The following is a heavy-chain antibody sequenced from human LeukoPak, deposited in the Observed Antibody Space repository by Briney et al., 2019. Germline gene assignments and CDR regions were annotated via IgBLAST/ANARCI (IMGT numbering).Heavy chain of an antibody. V-gene: IGHV3-15*01. CDR2: IKSKTDGGTT. Sequence: PGGSLRLSCAASGFTFSNAWMNWVRQAPGKGLEWVGRIKSKTDGGTTDYAAPVTDRFTISRDDSINTLYLQMNSLKTEDTAVYYRATDTPPDSLNVLGVVDYRGQGALVTVSS. CDR1: GFTFSNAW. D-gene: IGHD2-8*02. J-gene: IGHJ4*02. CDR3: ATDTPPDSLNVLGVVDY.